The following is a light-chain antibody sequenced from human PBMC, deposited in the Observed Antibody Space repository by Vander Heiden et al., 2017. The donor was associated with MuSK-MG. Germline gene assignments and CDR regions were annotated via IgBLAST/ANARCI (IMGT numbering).Light chain of an antibody. CDR1: SSDVGNYNL. Sequence: QSALTQPASVSGSPGQSITISCTGTSSDVGNYNLVSWYQQHPGKAPKLMIYEVNKRPSGVSNRFSGSKSDNTASLTISGLQAEDEADYYCCSYAGLYTWVFGGGTKLTVL. CDR2: EVN. J-gene: IGLJ3*02. V-gene: IGLV2-23*02. CDR3: CSYAGLYTWV.